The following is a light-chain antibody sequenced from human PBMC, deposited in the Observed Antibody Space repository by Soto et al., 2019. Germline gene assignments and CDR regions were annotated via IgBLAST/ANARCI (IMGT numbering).Light chain of an antibody. V-gene: IGKV3-15*01. CDR1: QNIYYN. Sequence: IRMTQSPPTVYESPGESATLSCRASQNIYYNVAWYQHRPGQAPRLLIYRASTRAPGVPARFSGSGSGTEFTLTISSLQPEDFTVDSCLQYHNLWAFGQGTKVDSK. J-gene: IGKJ1*01. CDR2: RAS. CDR3: LQYHNLWA.